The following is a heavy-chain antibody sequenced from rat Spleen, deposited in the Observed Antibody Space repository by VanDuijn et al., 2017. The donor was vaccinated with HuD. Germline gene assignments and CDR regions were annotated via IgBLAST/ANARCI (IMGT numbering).Heavy chain of an antibody. V-gene: IGHV5-25*01. D-gene: IGHD1-9*01. CDR1: GFTFTHAW. Sequence: EVQLVETGGSLVQPGKSLKLTCATSGFTFTHAWMHWVRQSPTKGLEWVASISSGGGGTYYADSVEGRFTISRDNAKSTLYLQMDSLRSEDTATYYCVRHGYTRYYFDYWGQGVMVTVSS. CDR3: VRHGYTRYYFDY. J-gene: IGHJ2*01. CDR2: ISSGGGGT.